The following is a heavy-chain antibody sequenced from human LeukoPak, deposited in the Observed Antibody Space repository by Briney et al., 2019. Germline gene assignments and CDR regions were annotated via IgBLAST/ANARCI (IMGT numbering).Heavy chain of an antibody. CDR1: GASISGSGYY. D-gene: IGHD3-16*01. CDR2: IHNSDTT. J-gene: IGHJ6*03. V-gene: IGHV4-39*07. Sequence: SETLSLTCAVSGASISGSGYYWGWIRQPPGKGLELIGFIHNSDTTYSNPSLESRVTTLVDTPRNQFSLKLTSVTAEDTAVYYCARETSQKGAHYMDVWGKGTTVTISS. CDR3: ARETSQKGAHYMDV.